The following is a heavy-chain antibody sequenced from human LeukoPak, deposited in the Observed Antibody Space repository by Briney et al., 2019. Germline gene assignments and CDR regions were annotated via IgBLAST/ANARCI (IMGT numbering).Heavy chain of an antibody. D-gene: IGHD6-19*01. CDR3: ARDREQWLVPFDY. CDR1: GFTVSSNY. V-gene: IGHV3-66*02. CDR2: IYSGGST. Sequence: GESLRLSCAASGFTVSSNYMSWVRQAPGKGLEWVSVIYSGGSTYYADSVKGRFTISRDNSKNTLYLQMNSLRAEDTAVYYCARDREQWLVPFDYWGQGTLVTVSS. J-gene: IGHJ4*02.